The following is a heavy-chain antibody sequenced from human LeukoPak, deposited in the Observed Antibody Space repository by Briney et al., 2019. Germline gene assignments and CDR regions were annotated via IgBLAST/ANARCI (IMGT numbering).Heavy chain of an antibody. V-gene: IGHV3-11*01. J-gene: IGHJ4*02. CDR3: ARGGGSSWFL. CDR1: GFMFTDHA. D-gene: IGHD6-13*01. Sequence: GGSLRLSCAASGFMFTDHALSWIRQAPGKGLEWVSYISGSSVTIYYADSVKGRFTISRDNAKNSLYLQMNSLRAEDTAVYYCARGGGSSWFLWGQGTLVTVSS. CDR2: ISGSSVTI.